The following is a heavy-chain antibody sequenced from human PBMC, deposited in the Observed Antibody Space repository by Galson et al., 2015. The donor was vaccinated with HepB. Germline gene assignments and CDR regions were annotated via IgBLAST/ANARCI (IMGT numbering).Heavy chain of an antibody. D-gene: IGHD3/OR15-3a*01. V-gene: IGHV3-23*01. J-gene: IGHJ6*02. CDR3: AKDIGDLWNYYGMDV. Sequence: SLRLSCAASGFTLSNNAMNWVRQAPGKGLEWVSGISVSDGTTYYAASVKGRFTISRDNSKNTLYLQMNNLKVEDTAVYYCAKDIGDLWNYYGMDVWGQGTTVTVSS. CDR1: GFTLSNNA. CDR2: ISVSDGTT.